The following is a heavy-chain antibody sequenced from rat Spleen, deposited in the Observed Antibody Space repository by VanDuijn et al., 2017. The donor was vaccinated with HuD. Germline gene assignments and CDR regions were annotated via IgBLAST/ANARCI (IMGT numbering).Heavy chain of an antibody. Sequence: EVQLAESGGGLVQPGRSLKLSCVASGFTFNNYWMSWIRQAPGKGLEWVASITNTGGRLYYPDSVKGRFTISRDNAQNTLYLQMNSLRSEDTATYYCTRVGLWVFDYWGQGVMVTVSS. CDR2: ITNTGGRL. D-gene: IGHD1-7*01. CDR1: GFTFNNYW. V-gene: IGHV5-31*01. CDR3: TRVGLWVFDY. J-gene: IGHJ2*01.